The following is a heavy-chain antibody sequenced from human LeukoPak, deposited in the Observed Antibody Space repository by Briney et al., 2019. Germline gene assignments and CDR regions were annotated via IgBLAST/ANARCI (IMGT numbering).Heavy chain of an antibody. J-gene: IGHJ5*02. D-gene: IGHD6-13*01. Sequence: ASVNVSFKASGYTFTSYAMHWVRQATGQRLEWMGWINAGNGNTKYSQKFQGRVTITRDTSASTAYMELSSLRSEDTAVYYCASIAAAGTHYNWFDPWGQGTLVTVSS. CDR2: INAGNGNT. V-gene: IGHV1-3*01. CDR3: ASIAAAGTHYNWFDP. CDR1: GYTFTSYA.